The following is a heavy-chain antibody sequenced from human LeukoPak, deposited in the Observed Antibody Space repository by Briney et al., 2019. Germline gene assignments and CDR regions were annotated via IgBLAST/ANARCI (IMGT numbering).Heavy chain of an antibody. V-gene: IGHV3-66*02. CDR1: GFTVSSNY. Sequence: PGGSLRLSRAASGFTVSSNYMSWVRQAPGKGLEWVSVIYSGGSTYYADSVKGRFTISRDNSKNTLYLQMNSLRAEDTAVYYCARGKVAAAGRLDRFDYWGQGTLVTVSS. CDR3: ARGKVAAAGRLDRFDY. CDR2: IYSGGST. J-gene: IGHJ4*02. D-gene: IGHD6-13*01.